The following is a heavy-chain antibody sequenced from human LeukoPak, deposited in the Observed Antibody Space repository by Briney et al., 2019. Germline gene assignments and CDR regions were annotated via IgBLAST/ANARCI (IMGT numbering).Heavy chain of an antibody. V-gene: IGHV3-53*01. J-gene: IGHJ4*02. CDR1: GFTVSSNY. CDR3: AGDKAAAGYYFDY. CDR2: IYSGGST. D-gene: IGHD6-13*01. Sequence: GGSLRLSCAASGFTVSSNYMSWVRQAPGRGLEWVSVIYSGGSTYYADSVKGRFTISRDNSKNTLYLQMNSLRAEDTAVYYCAGDKAAAGYYFDYWGQGTLVTVSS.